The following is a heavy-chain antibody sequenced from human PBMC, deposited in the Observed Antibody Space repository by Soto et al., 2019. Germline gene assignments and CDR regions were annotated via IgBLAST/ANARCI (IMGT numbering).Heavy chain of an antibody. D-gene: IGHD2-15*01. CDR1: GYTFTSYA. CDR3: ASGSRGWSVL. CDR2: INAGNGNT. J-gene: IGHJ1*01. V-gene: IGHV1-3*01. Sequence: ASVKVSCKASGYTFTSYAIHWVRQAPGQRLEWMGWINAGNGNTKYSQKFQGRVTITRATSASKAYMQLSSPRPEDSHLQLFASGSRGWSVLWCPGNLVAVS.